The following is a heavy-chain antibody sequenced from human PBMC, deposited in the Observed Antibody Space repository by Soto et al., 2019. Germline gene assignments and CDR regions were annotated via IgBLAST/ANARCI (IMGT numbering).Heavy chain of an antibody. CDR2: IYYSGST. J-gene: IGHJ6*02. CDR3: AISIAAAGTSNSYYYYGMDV. CDR1: GGSISSYY. Sequence: PSETLSLTCTVSGGSISSYYWSWIRQPPGKGLEWIGYIYYSGSTNYNPSLKSRVTISVDTSKNQFSLKLSSVTAADTAVYYCAISIAAAGTSNSYYYYGMDVWGQGTTVTVSS. D-gene: IGHD6-13*01. V-gene: IGHV4-59*01.